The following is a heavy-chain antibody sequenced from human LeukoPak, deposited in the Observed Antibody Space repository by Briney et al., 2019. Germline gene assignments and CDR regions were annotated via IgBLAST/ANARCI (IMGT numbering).Heavy chain of an antibody. CDR2: INAGNGNT. J-gene: IGHJ4*02. Sequence: ASVKVSCKASGYTFTSYAMHWVRQAPGQRLEWMGWINAGNGNTKYSQKFQGRVTITRDTSASTAYMELSSLRSEDTAVYYCASCSPYYDSSGSLEYWGQGTLVTVSS. D-gene: IGHD3-22*01. V-gene: IGHV1-3*01. CDR3: ASCSPYYDSSGSLEY. CDR1: GYTFTSYA.